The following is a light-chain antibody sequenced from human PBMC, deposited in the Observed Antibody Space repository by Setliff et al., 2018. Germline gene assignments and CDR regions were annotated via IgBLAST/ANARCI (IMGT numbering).Light chain of an antibody. V-gene: IGLV2-8*01. CDR2: EVT. J-gene: IGLJ1*01. CDR3: TFYSGSNNFF. CDR1: GGLVGGYNY. Sequence: QSALTQPPSASGSPGQSVTISCTGTGGLVGGYNYVSWYQQHPGKAPRLIIYEVTKRPSGVPDRFSGSNSGNTASLTVSGLQAEGEADYYCTFYSGSNNFFFGSGTKVTVL.